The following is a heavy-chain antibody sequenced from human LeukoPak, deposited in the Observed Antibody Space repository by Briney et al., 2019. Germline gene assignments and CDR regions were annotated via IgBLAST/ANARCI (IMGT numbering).Heavy chain of an antibody. CDR2: IDPGDYDT. Sequence: GESLKISCKGSGYSFTSYWIAWVRQMPGKGLEWMGIIDPGDYDTRYSPSFQGQVNISADKSISTAYLQWSSLKASDTAMYYCARRTRYCSGGSCYGSYWDFDLWGRGTLVTVSS. J-gene: IGHJ2*01. CDR3: ARRTRYCSGGSCYGSYWDFDL. CDR1: GYSFTSYW. V-gene: IGHV5-51*01. D-gene: IGHD2-15*01.